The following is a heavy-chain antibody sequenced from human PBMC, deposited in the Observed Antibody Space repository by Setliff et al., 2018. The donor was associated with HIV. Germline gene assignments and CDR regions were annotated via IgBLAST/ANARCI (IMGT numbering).Heavy chain of an antibody. J-gene: IGHJ6*01. CDR2: INHRGST. CDR1: GGSFSGYY. Sequence: SETLSLTCAVYGGSFSGYYWSWIRQPPGKGLEWIGEINHRGSTNYNPSLKSRVTISVETSKNQFSLKLSSVTAADTAVYYCAIEVRYTDVTQTPDVWGQGTTVTVS. D-gene: IGHD1-1*01. CDR3: AIEVRYTDVTQTPDV. V-gene: IGHV4-34*01.